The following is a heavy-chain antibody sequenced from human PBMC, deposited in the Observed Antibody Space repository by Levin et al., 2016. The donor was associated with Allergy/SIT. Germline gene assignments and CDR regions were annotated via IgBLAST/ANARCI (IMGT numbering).Heavy chain of an antibody. J-gene: IGHJ6*02. CDR1: GFTFSTYS. CDR3: ARDSTFGGVIVITYGMDV. D-gene: IGHD3-16*02. CDR2: ISSSSTTI. V-gene: IGHV3-48*01. Sequence: GGSLRLSCAASGFTFSTYSMNWVRQAPGKGLEWVSYISSSSTTIYYADSVKGRFTISRDNAKNSLYLQMNSLRAEDTAVYYCARDSTFGGVIVITYGMDVWGQGTTVTVSS.